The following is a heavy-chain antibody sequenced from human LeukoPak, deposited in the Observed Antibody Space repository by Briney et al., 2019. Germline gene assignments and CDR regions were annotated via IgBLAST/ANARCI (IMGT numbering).Heavy chain of an antibody. J-gene: IGHJ4*02. V-gene: IGHV1-3*01. CDR1: GYTFTSYA. CDR2: INAGNGNT. CDR3: AVDSSGFTTFDY. Sequence: ASVKVSCKASGYTFTSYAMHWVRQAPGQRLEWMGWINAGNGNTKYSKKFQGRVTITRDTSASTAYMELSSLRSEDTAVYYCAVDSSGFTTFDYWGQGTLVTVSS. D-gene: IGHD3-22*01.